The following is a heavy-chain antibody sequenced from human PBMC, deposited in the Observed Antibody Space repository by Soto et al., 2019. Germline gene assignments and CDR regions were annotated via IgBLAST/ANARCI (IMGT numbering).Heavy chain of an antibody. CDR3: AKEALPTYYDFWSGYYTVNYFDY. J-gene: IGHJ4*02. V-gene: IGHV3-23*01. D-gene: IGHD3-3*01. Sequence: EVQLLESGGGLVQPGGSLRLSCAASGFTFSSYAMSWVRQAPGKGLEWVSAISGSGGSTYYADSVKGRFTISRDNSKNTLYLQMNSLRAEDMAVYYCAKEALPTYYDFWSGYYTVNYFDYWGQGTLVTVSS. CDR1: GFTFSSYA. CDR2: ISGSGGST.